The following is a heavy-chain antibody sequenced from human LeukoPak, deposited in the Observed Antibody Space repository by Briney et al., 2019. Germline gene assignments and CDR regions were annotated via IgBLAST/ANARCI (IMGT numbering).Heavy chain of an antibody. J-gene: IGHJ4*02. D-gene: IGHD2-2*01. CDR2: ISGGGDNT. Sequence: GGSLRLSCAASGFTFSSYAVSWVRQAPGKGLEWVSAISGGGDNTYYADSVKGRFTISRDNSKYTLHLHMNSLRAEDTAVYYCAKERGSLPAGQNRFDYWGQGTLVTVSS. CDR3: AKERGSLPAGQNRFDY. V-gene: IGHV3-23*01. CDR1: GFTFSSYA.